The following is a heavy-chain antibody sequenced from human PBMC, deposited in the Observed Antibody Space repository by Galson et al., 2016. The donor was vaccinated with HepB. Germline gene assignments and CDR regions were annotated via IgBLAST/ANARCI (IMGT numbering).Heavy chain of an antibody. CDR2: IYHSGDT. J-gene: IGHJ4*02. V-gene: IGHV4-4*02. CDR1: GGSISTSNW. Sequence: SETLSLTCAVSGGSISTSNWWSWVRQPPGKGLGWIGEIYHSGDTKYNPSLESRVTISLDKPNNQFSLKLNSVTAADTAVYYCALAFSGLYLYYWGQGTLVTVSS. D-gene: IGHD6-19*01. CDR3: ALAFSGLYLYY.